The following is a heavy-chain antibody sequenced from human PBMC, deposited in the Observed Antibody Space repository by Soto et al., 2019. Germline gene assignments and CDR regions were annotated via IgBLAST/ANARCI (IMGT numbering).Heavy chain of an antibody. Sequence: GESLKISCKGSGYSFTNYWITWVRQMTGKGLEWMGTIDPSDSYTNYGPSFQGHVTISADKAISTAYLQWSSLKASDTAMYYCARHPAIAVAGSVYGLDVWGQGTTVNVSS. J-gene: IGHJ6*02. CDR2: IDPSDSYT. D-gene: IGHD6-19*01. V-gene: IGHV5-10-1*01. CDR1: GYSFTNYW. CDR3: ARHPAIAVAGSVYGLDV.